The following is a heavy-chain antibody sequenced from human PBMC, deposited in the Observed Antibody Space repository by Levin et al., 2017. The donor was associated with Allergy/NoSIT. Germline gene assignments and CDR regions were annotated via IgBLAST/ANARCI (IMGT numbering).Heavy chain of an antibody. CDR1: GSTFNSFG. J-gene: IGHJ4*02. D-gene: IGHD2-2*01. CDR3: ARERCRTDCYAQSSAVDY. CDR2: ISTYNGNT. V-gene: IGHV1-18*01. Sequence: GGSLRLSCKASGSTFNSFGISWVRQAPGQGLEWMGWISTYNGNTNYAQNFQGRVIMTRDTSIDTAYMELWSMRSDDTAVYYCARERCRTDCYAQSSAVDYWGQGTRVTVSS.